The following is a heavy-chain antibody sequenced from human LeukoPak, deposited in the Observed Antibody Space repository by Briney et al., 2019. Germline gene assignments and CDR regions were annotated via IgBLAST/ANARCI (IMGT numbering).Heavy chain of an antibody. D-gene: IGHD2-2*01. Sequence: GGSLRLSCAASGFTFSRDAMSWVRQAPGKGLEWVSGISGGGAGTYYADSVKGRFTISRDNSKNTLYLQMNSLRAEDTAVYYCARDYCSSTSCYDYYGMDVWGQGTTVTVSS. CDR1: GFTFSRDA. J-gene: IGHJ6*02. V-gene: IGHV3-23*01. CDR3: ARDYCSSTSCYDYYGMDV. CDR2: ISGGGAGT.